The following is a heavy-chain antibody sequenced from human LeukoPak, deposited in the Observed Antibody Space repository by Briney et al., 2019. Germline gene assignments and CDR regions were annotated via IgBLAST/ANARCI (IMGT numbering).Heavy chain of an antibody. J-gene: IGHJ3*02. Sequence: PGRSLRLSCAASGFTFSSYAMSWVRQAPGRGLEWVSTISGSGGSTYYADSVKGRFTISRDNSKNTLYLQVSSLRAEDTAVYYCAKSSNPDYYGSGTYDDAFDIWGQGTMVTVSS. D-gene: IGHD3-10*01. CDR2: ISGSGGST. CDR1: GFTFSSYA. V-gene: IGHV3-23*01. CDR3: AKSSNPDYYGSGTYDDAFDI.